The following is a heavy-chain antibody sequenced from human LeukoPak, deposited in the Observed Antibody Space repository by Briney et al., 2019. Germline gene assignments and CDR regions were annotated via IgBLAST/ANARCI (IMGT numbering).Heavy chain of an antibody. CDR1: GFTFNSFF. J-gene: IGHJ4*02. Sequence: GGSLRLSCAASGFTFNSFFLNWVRLTPGRELEWLACISQDGSETFYMDSVRGRFTISRDSTKSSLYLQMDSLRAEDTAVYFCVRDLGHSRHYFEYWGQGALVTVSS. CDR2: ISQDGSET. D-gene: IGHD7-27*01. CDR3: VRDLGHSRHYFEY. V-gene: IGHV3-7*01.